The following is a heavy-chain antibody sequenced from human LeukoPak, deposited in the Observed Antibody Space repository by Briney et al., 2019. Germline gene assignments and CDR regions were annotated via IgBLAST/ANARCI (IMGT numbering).Heavy chain of an antibody. CDR2: ISGSGGST. J-gene: IGHJ4*02. D-gene: IGHD3-22*01. V-gene: IGHV3-23*01. CDR3: AKDRVSVYYYDSSGYYYFDY. CDR1: GFTFSSYA. Sequence: VGSLRLSCAASGFTFSSYAMSWVRQAPGKGLEWVSAISGSGGSTYSADSVKGRFTISRDNSKNTLYLQMNSLRAEDTAVYYCAKDRVSVYYYDSSGYYYFDYWGQGTLVTVSS.